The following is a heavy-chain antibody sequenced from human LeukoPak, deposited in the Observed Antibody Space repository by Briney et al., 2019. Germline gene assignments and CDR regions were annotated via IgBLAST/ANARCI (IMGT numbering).Heavy chain of an antibody. CDR3: ARAAPGGMDV. Sequence: SETLSLTCTVSGGSIRSSYYYWGWIRQPPGKGLEWIGSIYDSGSTYYNPSLKSRVTISVDTSKNQFSLKLNSVTAADTAVYYCARAAPGGMDVWGQGTTVTVSS. J-gene: IGHJ6*02. CDR1: GGSIRSSYYY. V-gene: IGHV4-39*01. CDR2: IYDSGST.